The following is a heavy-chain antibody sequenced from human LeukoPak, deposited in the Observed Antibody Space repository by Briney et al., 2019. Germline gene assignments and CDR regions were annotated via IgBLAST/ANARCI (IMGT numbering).Heavy chain of an antibody. D-gene: IGHD2-15*01. CDR1: GFSFNTYG. Sequence: GGSLRLSCVTSGFSFNTYGMHWVRQAPGKGLEWVAFVYHDGSNKYYADSVKGRFTISKDNSRNTLYPQLSSLRAEDTAVYYCTREFCSGGSCYGYFDVWGRGALVTVSS. CDR3: TREFCSGGSCYGYFDV. J-gene: IGHJ2*01. V-gene: IGHV3-33*01. CDR2: VYHDGSNK.